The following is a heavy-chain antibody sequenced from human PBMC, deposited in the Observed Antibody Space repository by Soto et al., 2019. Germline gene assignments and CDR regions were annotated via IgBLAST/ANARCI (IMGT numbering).Heavy chain of an antibody. CDR3: AKYRRTEEEGFTLDS. D-gene: IGHD2-2*01. J-gene: IGHJ4*02. CDR2: IYYTGST. V-gene: IGHV4-59*01. Sequence: SETLSLTCTVSGDSIKHYYWSWIRQPPGRRLEWIGYIYYTGSTTYNPSLESRVTMSVDTSKNQFSLKLSSVNAADTAVYYCAKYRRTEEEGFTLDSWGRGTLVTVSS. CDR1: GDSIKHYY.